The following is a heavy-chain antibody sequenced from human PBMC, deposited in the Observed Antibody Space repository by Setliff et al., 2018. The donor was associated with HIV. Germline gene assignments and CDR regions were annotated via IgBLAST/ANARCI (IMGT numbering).Heavy chain of an antibody. V-gene: IGHV4-34*01. Sequence: TLSLTCGVYGGSFIGYYWSWIRQPPGKGLEWIGEINHSGSTNYNPSLKSRVTISVDTSKNHFSLRLSSVTAADTAVYYCARGWQPHPYYYMDVWGKGTTVTVSS. J-gene: IGHJ6*03. CDR1: GGSFIGYY. CDR2: INHSGST. CDR3: ARGWQPHPYYYMDV. D-gene: IGHD6-13*01.